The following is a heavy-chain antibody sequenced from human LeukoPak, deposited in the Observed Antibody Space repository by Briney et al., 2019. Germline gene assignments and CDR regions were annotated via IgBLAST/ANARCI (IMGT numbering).Heavy chain of an antibody. D-gene: IGHD6-13*01. CDR3: ARARQDIAAAGYFDY. V-gene: IGHV1-46*01. CDR1: GYTFTRDY. CDR2: VNPTGGTT. J-gene: IGHJ4*02. Sequence: ASVTVSCKASGYTFTRDYMYWVRQAPGQGLEWMGIVNPTGGTTIYAQKFQGRVTMTRDMSTSAVYMELSSLRSEGTAVYYCARARQDIAAAGYFDYWGQGTLVTVSS.